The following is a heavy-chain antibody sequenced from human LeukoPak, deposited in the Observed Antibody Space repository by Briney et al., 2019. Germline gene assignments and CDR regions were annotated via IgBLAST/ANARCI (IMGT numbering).Heavy chain of an antibody. J-gene: IGHJ4*02. CDR1: EFTFSSYG. D-gene: IGHD1-26*01. V-gene: IGHV3-23*01. Sequence: GGCLRLSCAASEFTFSSYGMSWVRQAPGKGLEWVSYISGSGGSTQYADSVQGRFAISRDNAKNTLYLQMNSLRAEDTAVYYCARDQRSIGSYLDYWGQGTLVTVSS. CDR3: ARDQRSIGSYLDY. CDR2: ISGSGGST.